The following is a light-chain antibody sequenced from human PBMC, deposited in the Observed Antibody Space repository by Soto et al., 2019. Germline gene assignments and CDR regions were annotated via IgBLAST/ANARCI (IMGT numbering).Light chain of an antibody. J-gene: IGLJ1*01. V-gene: IGLV2-8*01. CDR1: SSDVGGYDY. CDR2: EVN. Sequence: QSALTQPPSASGSPGQSVTISCTGTSSDVGGYDYVSWYQQHPGKAPRVMIYEVNKRPSGVPDRFSGSKSGNTASLTVSGLQTEDEADYYCSSYTGSNNLVFGTGTKLTV. CDR3: SSYTGSNNLV.